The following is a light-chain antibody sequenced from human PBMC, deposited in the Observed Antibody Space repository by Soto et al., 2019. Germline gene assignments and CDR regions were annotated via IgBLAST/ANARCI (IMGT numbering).Light chain of an antibody. CDR3: QQYNNWPPWT. J-gene: IGKJ1*01. CDR1: QSVSSN. V-gene: IGKV3-15*01. Sequence: EIVMTQSPATLSVSPGERVTLSCRASQSVSSNLAWYQQKPGQAPSLLIYGASTRATGIPARFSGSGSGTDFTLTISSLQSEDFAVYYCQQYNNWPPWTFGQGTKVDIK. CDR2: GAS.